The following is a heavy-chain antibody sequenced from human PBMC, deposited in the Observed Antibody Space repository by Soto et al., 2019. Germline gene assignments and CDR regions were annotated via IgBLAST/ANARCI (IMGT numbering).Heavy chain of an antibody. J-gene: IGHJ4*02. CDR3: ATSFRYFDK. CDR2: ISGTASRT. CDR1: GFTPTTTP. V-gene: IGHV3-23*01. D-gene: IGHD3-9*01. Sequence: PXESLSLSCAGSGFTPTTTPLSWVRQPPGKGLEWVTTISGTASRTYYVDSVKGRFFISRDNSKNTVTLQMNNLTLDDTAVYYCATSFRYFDKWGQGTRVTVSS.